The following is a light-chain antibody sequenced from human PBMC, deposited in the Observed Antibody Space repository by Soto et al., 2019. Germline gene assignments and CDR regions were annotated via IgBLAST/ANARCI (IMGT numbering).Light chain of an antibody. V-gene: IGKV3-15*01. CDR2: DEY. CDR3: QHYNNWPPST. CDR1: QSLXST. J-gene: IGKJ5*01. Sequence: IALTQSSATLSVSPGESVTLACRASQSLXSTLAWYGQQPGQAPRVLTXDEYIRATAVPARFRGSGSGKEFTLTISSLQTEDFVVYYCQHYNNWPPSTFGQGTRLEIK.